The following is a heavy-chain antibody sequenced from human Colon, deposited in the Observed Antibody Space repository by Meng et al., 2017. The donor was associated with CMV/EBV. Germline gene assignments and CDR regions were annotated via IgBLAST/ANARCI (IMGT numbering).Heavy chain of an antibody. CDR2: VNHRGTTI. CDR3: ARGLSTSSWYDFDY. CDR1: GFTFSDYE. Sequence: GESLKISCVGSGFTFSDYEMNWVRQAPGMGLEWVAYVNHRGTTIFYADSVKGRFTISRDNAKNSLYLQMNSLRADDTAVYYCARGLSTSSWYDFDYWGQGTLVTVSS. J-gene: IGHJ4*02. V-gene: IGHV3-48*03. D-gene: IGHD6-13*01.